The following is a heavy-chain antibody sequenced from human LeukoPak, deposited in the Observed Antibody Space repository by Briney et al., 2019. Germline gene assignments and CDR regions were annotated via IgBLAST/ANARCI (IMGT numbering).Heavy chain of an antibody. CDR2: INHSGST. CDR1: GGSFSGYY. V-gene: IGHV4-34*01. Sequence: SETLSLTCAVYGGSFSGYYWSWIRQPPGKGLEWIGEINHSGSTNYNPSLKSRVTISVDTSKNQFSLKLSSVTAAGTAVYYCASASTYYYDSSGYRAADYWGQGTLVTVSS. D-gene: IGHD3-22*01. J-gene: IGHJ4*02. CDR3: ASASTYYYDSSGYRAADY.